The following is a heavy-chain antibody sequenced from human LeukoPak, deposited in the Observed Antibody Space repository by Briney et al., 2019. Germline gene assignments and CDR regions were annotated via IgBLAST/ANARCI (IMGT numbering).Heavy chain of an antibody. D-gene: IGHD3-3*01. J-gene: IGHJ4*02. Sequence: ASVKVSCKASGYTFTSYYMHWVRQAPGQGLEWMGIINPNGCSTSYAQKFQGRVTMTRDTSTSTVYMELSSLRSEDTAVYYCARDMGSFATFVDYWGQGTLVTVSS. CDR2: INPNGCST. V-gene: IGHV1-46*03. CDR3: ARDMGSFATFVDY. CDR1: GYTFTSYY.